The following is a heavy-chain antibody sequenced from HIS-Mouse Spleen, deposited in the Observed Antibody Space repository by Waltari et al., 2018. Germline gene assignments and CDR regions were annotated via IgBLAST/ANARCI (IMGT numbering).Heavy chain of an antibody. V-gene: IGHV3-33*06. CDR2: IWYDGSNK. J-gene: IGHJ3*02. CDR3: AKDLARKDSGYDAFDI. CDR1: GFTFISYG. D-gene: IGHD5-12*01. Sequence: QVQLVESGGGGVQPGRSLRLCCAAYGFTFISYGMHWVRQAPGKGLEWVAVIWYDGSNKYYADSVKGRFTISRDNSKNTLYLQMNSLRAEDTAVYYCAKDLARKDSGYDAFDIWGQGTMVTVSS.